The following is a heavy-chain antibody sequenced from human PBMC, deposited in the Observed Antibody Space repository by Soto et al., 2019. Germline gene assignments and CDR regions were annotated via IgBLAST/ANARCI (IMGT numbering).Heavy chain of an antibody. CDR2: IYYSGST. J-gene: IGHJ6*02. D-gene: IGHD5-12*01. CDR1: GGSISSYY. V-gene: IGHV4-59*01. Sequence: SDTLSLTCTVSGGSISSYYWSWIRQPPGKGLEWIGYIYYSGSTNYNPSLKSRVTISVDTSKNQFSLKLSSVTAADTAVYYCARAVIGYSGYDSGDYYYGMDVWGQGTTVTVSS. CDR3: ARAVIGYSGYDSGDYYYGMDV.